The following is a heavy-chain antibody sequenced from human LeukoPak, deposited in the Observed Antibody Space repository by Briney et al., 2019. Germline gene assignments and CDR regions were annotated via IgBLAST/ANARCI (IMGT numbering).Heavy chain of an antibody. D-gene: IGHD2-21*02. CDR1: GYGFTSYW. CDR3: ARIVVVTSIYWYFDL. J-gene: IGHJ2*01. Sequence: GESLKISCKASGYGFTSYWIGWVRQMPGKGLEWMGMIHPGDSDTRYSPSFQGQVTISVDKSITTAYLQWSSLKASDTAMYYCARIVVVTSIYWYFDLWGRGTLVRVSS. CDR2: IHPGDSDT. V-gene: IGHV5-51*01.